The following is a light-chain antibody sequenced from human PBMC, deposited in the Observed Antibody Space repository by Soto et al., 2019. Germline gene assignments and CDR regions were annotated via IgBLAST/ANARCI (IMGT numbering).Light chain of an antibody. J-gene: IGKJ4*01. CDR1: QSISSY. CDR2: AAS. V-gene: IGKV1-39*01. CDR3: QQSYSTPPT. Sequence: DIPMTQSPSSLSASVGDRVTITCRASQSISSYLNWYQQKPGKAPKLLIYAASSLQSGVPSRFSGSGSGTDFTLTISSLQPEDFANYYCQQSYSTPPTFGGGTKVEIK.